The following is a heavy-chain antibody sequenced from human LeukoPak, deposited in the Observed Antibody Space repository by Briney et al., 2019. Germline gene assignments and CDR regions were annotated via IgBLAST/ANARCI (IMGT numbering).Heavy chain of an antibody. V-gene: IGHV3-23*01. CDR2: ISGSGGSGGST. CDR1: GFTFSSYA. Sequence: GGSLRLSCAASGFTFSSYAMSWVRQAPGKGLEWVSGISGSGGSGGSTYYADYVKGRFTISRDNSKNTLYLQMNSLRAEDTAVYYCAKAGSIRFDYWGQGTLVTASS. D-gene: IGHD1-26*01. CDR3: AKAGSIRFDY. J-gene: IGHJ4*02.